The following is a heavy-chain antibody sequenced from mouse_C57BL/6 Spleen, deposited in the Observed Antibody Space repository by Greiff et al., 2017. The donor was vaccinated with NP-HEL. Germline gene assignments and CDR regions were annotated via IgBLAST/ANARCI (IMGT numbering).Heavy chain of an antibody. CDR2: INPNNGGT. D-gene: IGHD2-10*02. V-gene: IGHV1-26*01. J-gene: IGHJ4*01. CDR1: GYTFTDYY. Sequence: EVQLQQSGPELVKPGASVKISCKASGYTFTDYYMNWVKQSHGKSLEWIGDINPNNGGTSYNQKFKGKATLTVDKSSSTAYMELSSLTSEDSAVYYWARSYCNYDYYAMDYWGQGTSVTVSS. CDR3: ARSYCNYDYYAMDY.